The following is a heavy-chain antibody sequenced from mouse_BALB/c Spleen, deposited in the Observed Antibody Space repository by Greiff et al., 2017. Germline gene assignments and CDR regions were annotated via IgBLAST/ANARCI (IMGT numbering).Heavy chain of an antibody. CDR1: GFTFSSFG. D-gene: IGHD2-14*01. CDR2: ISSGSSTI. Sequence: EVKVEESGGGLVQPGGSRKLSCAASGFTFSSFGMHWVRQAPEKGLEWVAYISSGSSTIYYADTVKGRFTISRDNPKNTLFLQMTSLRSEDTAMYYCARSDVRRWYFDVWGAGTTVTVSS. J-gene: IGHJ1*01. CDR3: ARSDVRRWYFDV. V-gene: IGHV5-17*02.